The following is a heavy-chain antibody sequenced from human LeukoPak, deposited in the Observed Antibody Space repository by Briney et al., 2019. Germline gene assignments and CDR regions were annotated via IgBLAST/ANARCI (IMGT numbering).Heavy chain of an antibody. V-gene: IGHV1-69*05. D-gene: IGHD3-3*01. CDR2: IIPIFGTA. J-gene: IGHJ6*03. Sequence: EASVKVSCKASGGTLSSYAISWVRQAPGQGLEWMGGIIPIFGTANYAQKFQGRVTITTDESTSTAYMELSSLRSEDTAVYYCARTTTIFGVVSKASNYYYYMDVWVKGTTVTVSS. CDR1: GGTLSSYA. CDR3: ARTTTIFGVVSKASNYYYYMDV.